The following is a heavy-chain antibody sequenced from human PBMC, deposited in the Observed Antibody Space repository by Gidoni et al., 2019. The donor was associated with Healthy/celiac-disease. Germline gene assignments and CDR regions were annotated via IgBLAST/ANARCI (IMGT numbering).Heavy chain of an antibody. CDR2: IIPILGIA. Sequence: QVQLVQSGAEVKKPGSSVKVSCKASGGTFRSYAIRWVRQAPGQGLGWMGRIIPILGIANYAQKFQGRVNITADKSTSTAYMELGSLRSEDTVVYYCARDHWFDPWGQGTLVTVSS. CDR1: GGTFRSYA. V-gene: IGHV1-69*04. CDR3: ARDHWFDP. J-gene: IGHJ5*02.